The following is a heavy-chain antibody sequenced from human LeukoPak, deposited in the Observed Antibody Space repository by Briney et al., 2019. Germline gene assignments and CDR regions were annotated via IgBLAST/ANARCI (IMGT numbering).Heavy chain of an antibody. J-gene: IGHJ4*02. V-gene: IGHV4-30-4*01. Sequence: SQTLSLTCTVSGGSISSGDYYWSWIRQPPGKGLEWIGYIYHSESTYYNPSLRSRVTISVDTSRNQFSLKLSSVTAADTAVYYCARASGSSYFDYWGQGTLVTVSS. CDR2: IYHSEST. D-gene: IGHD1-26*01. CDR1: GGSISSGDYY. CDR3: ARASGSSYFDY.